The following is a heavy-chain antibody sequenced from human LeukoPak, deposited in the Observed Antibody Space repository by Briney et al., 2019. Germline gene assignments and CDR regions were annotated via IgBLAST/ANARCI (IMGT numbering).Heavy chain of an antibody. CDR1: GYSISSGYY. V-gene: IGHV4-38-2*02. CDR2: IYSSGTT. CDR3: ARDGKISPYFGMDV. D-gene: IGHD1-26*01. J-gene: IGHJ6*02. Sequence: SETLSLTCTVSGYSISSGYYWGWTRQSPGKGLEWIGYIYSSGTTYYNPSLKSRVTISVDTSKNQFSLKLNSVTAADTAVYYCARDGKISPYFGMDVWGHGTTVTVSS.